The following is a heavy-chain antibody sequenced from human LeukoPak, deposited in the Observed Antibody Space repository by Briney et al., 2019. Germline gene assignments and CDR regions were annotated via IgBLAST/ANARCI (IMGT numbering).Heavy chain of an antibody. CDR1: GGSFSGYY. J-gene: IGHJ5*02. V-gene: IGHV4-34*01. CDR3: ARDRGSSTSCYVS. D-gene: IGHD2-2*01. CDR2: INHSGST. Sequence: SETLSLTCAVYGGSFSGYYWSWIRQPPGKGLEWIGEINHSGSTNYNPSLKSRVTISVDKSKNQFSLKLSSVTAADTAVYYCARDRGSSTSCYVSWGQGTLVTVSS.